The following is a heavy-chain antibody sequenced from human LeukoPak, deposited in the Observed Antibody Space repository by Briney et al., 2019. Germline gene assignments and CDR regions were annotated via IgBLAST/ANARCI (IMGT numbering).Heavy chain of an antibody. J-gene: IGHJ3*02. Sequence: GGSLRLSCSASQFTLSTYWMTWVRQAPGKGLEWVANIKQDASVKNYAVSVEGRFTISRDYASNSLNLQMDSLRAEDTAVYYCARVAVAATGALDIWGQGTMVTVSS. CDR3: ARVAVAATGALDI. CDR1: QFTLSTYW. CDR2: IKQDASVK. V-gene: IGHV3-7*04. D-gene: IGHD6-19*01.